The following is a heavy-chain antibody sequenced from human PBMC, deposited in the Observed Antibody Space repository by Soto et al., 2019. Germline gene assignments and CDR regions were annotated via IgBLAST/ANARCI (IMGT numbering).Heavy chain of an antibody. CDR1: GGSISSGGYY. D-gene: IGHD3-22*01. CDR2: ICYSGST. J-gene: IGHJ5*02. CDR3: ATYDSSDYYSGSPIGWFDP. Sequence: QVQLQESGPGLVKPSQTLSLTCTVSGGSISSGGYYWSWIRQHPGKGLEWIGYICYSGSTYYNPSRQSRVTISVDTSKNQFSLKLSSVTAADTAVYYCATYDSSDYYSGSPIGWFDPWGQGTLVTVSS. V-gene: IGHV4-31*03.